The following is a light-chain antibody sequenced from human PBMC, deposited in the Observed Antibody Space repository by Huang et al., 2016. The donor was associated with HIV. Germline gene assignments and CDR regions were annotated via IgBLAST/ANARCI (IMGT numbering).Light chain of an antibody. CDR3: MQALQTPIT. CDR1: QSLLHANGYAY. J-gene: IGKJ5*01. CDR2: LGS. Sequence: DIVMTQSPLSLPVTLGEPASIPCISSQSLLHANGYAYLDWYLQRPGQSPQLLIYLGSHRASGVPDRFSGTRSGRYFTLKISAVEAEDVGIYYCMQALQTPITFGQGTRLEIK. V-gene: IGKV2-28*01.